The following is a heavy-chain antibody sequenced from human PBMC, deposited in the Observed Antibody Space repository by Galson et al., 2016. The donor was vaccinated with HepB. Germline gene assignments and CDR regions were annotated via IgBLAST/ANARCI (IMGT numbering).Heavy chain of an antibody. V-gene: IGHV3-53*01. J-gene: IGHJ4*03. CDR3: ARGRGADFWSGYHDY. CDR1: GFTFSSYA. D-gene: IGHD3-3*01. CDR2: IYSGGST. Sequence: SLRLSCAASGFTFSSYAMSWVRQAPGKGLEWVSVIYSGGSTYYADSVKGRFTISREISKNTVYLQMNSLRAEDTAVYYCARGRGADFWSGYHDYWGQGTMVTVSS.